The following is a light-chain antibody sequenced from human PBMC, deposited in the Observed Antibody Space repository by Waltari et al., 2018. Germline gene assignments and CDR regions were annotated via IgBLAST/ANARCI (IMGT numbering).Light chain of an antibody. Sequence: QSALTQPASVSGSPGQSITISCTGSSSDIGDYDYVSWYQQSPGKAPKLIIYDSGARPSCVSDLFSGSKSGNTASLTISGLQAEDESDYYCCAYTSSSSLGVFGTGTKVTVL. V-gene: IGLV2-14*03. CDR2: DSG. CDR3: CAYTSSSSLGV. CDR1: SSDIGDYDY. J-gene: IGLJ1*01.